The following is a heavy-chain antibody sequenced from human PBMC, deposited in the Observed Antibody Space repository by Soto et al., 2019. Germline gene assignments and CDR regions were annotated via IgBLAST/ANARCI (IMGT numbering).Heavy chain of an antibody. Sequence: GGSLRLSCAASGFTFNNYNMNWVRQAPGKGLEWVSSISSTSGSIYYADSVKGRFTISRDNAKNSLYLQMNSLRAEDTAVYYCARVIYYGDFFDYWGQGTLVTVSS. J-gene: IGHJ4*02. CDR2: ISSTSGSI. CDR3: ARVIYYGDFFDY. CDR1: GFTFNNYN. V-gene: IGHV3-21*01. D-gene: IGHD4-17*01.